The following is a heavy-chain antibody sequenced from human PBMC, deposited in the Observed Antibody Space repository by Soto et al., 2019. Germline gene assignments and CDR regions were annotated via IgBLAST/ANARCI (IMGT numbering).Heavy chain of an antibody. CDR3: AREQRDGYNWEHFGY. CDR2: ISYDGGNK. V-gene: IGHV3-30-3*01. Sequence: GGSLRLSCAASGFTFSSYAMHWVRQAPGKGLEWVAVISYDGGNKYYADSVKGRFTISRDNSKNTLYLQMNSLRAEDTAVYYCAREQRDGYNWEHFGYWGQGTLVTVSS. J-gene: IGHJ4*02. CDR1: GFTFSSYA. D-gene: IGHD5-12*01.